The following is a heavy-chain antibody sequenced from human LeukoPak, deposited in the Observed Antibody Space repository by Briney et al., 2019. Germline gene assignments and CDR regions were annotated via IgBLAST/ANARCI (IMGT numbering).Heavy chain of an antibody. CDR1: GFTFSSHS. CDR2: IRSSNGRT. J-gene: IGHJ4*01. Sequence: GGSPRLSCVASGFTFSSHSLNWVRQAPGRGLEWVSHIRSSNGRTYYADAVKGRFTISRDDAKNSLYLQMNSLRSEDTAVYYCASWAGIVATYSGPFDFWGHGTLVTVSA. V-gene: IGHV3-48*01. CDR3: ASWAGIVATYSGPFDF. D-gene: IGHD3-22*01.